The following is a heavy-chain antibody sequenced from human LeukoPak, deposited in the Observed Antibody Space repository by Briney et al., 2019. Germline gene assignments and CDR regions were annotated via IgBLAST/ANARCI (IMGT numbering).Heavy chain of an antibody. D-gene: IGHD6-19*01. CDR1: GYTFTGYY. CDR2: INPNSGGT. CDR3: ARVKRADPRHLDY. Sequence: ASVKVSCKASGYTFTGYYMHWVRQAPGQGLEWMGWINPNSGGTNYAQKFQGRVTMTRDTSISTAYIELSRLKSGDRAVFYWARVKRADPRHLDYWGEGTLVTVSS. J-gene: IGHJ4*02. V-gene: IGHV1-2*02.